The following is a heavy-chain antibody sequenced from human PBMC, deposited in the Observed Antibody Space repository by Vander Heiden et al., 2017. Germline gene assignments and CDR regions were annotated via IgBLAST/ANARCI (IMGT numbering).Heavy chain of an antibody. CDR1: GFTFSSYA. V-gene: IGHV3-23*01. J-gene: IGHJ4*02. Sequence: EVQLLESGGGLVQPGGSLRLSCAASGFTFSSYAMSWVRQAPGKGLEWVAAISGSGGSTYYADSVKGRFTISRDNSKNTLYLQMNSLRAEDTAVYYCAKDEGGRDYFDYWGQGTLVTVSS. D-gene: IGHD3-16*01. CDR3: AKDEGGRDYFDY. CDR2: ISGSGGST.